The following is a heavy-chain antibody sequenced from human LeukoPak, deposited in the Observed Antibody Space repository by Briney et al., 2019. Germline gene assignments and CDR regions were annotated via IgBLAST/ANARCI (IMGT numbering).Heavy chain of an antibody. CDR1: GYSISSGYY. D-gene: IGHD2-2*01. CDR3: ARQPTSGRVPRYFDY. V-gene: IGHV4-38-2*02. J-gene: IGHJ4*02. Sequence: SETLSLTCTVSGYSISSGYYWGWIRQPPGKGLEWIGSIYHSGSTYYNPSLKSQVTISVDTSKNQFSLKLSSVTAADTAVYYCARQPTSGRVPRYFDYWGQGTLVTVSS. CDR2: IYHSGST.